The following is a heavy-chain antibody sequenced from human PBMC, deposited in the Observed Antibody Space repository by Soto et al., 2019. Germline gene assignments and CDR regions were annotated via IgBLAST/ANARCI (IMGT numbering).Heavy chain of an antibody. J-gene: IGHJ6*02. CDR2: INPNSGGT. CDR3: ARSMVRDSPINADSYYGMDV. Sequence: ASVKVSCKASGYTFTGYYMHWVRQAPGQGLEWMGWINPNSGGTNYAQKFQGWVTMTRDTSISTAYMELSRLRSDDTAVYYCARSMVRDSPINADSYYGMDVWGQGTTVTVSS. CDR1: GYTFTGYY. V-gene: IGHV1-2*04. D-gene: IGHD3-10*01.